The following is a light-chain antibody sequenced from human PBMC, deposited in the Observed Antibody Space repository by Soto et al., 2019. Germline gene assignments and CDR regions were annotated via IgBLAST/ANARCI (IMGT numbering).Light chain of an antibody. CDR3: QTWGSGFWV. J-gene: IGLJ3*02. V-gene: IGLV4-69*01. CDR1: SGHSNYA. Sequence: QSVLTQSPSASASLGASVKLTCTLSSGHSNYAVAWHQQQPDTGPRFLMRLNNDGRHIRGDGIPDRFSGSSSGSERYLTIPSLQSEDEDYYYCQTWGSGFWVFGGGTKLTVL. CDR2: LNNDGRH.